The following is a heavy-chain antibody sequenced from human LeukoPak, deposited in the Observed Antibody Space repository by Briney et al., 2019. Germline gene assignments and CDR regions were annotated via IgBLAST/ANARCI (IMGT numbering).Heavy chain of an antibody. D-gene: IGHD5-18*01. J-gene: IGHJ6*02. CDR2: ISWNSGSI. V-gene: IGHV3-9*01. CDR3: AKDIGYSYGMDV. CDR1: GFTFDDYA. Sequence: GRSMRLSCAASGFTFDDYAMHWVRQAPGKGLEWVSGISWNSGSIGYADFVKGRFTISRDNAKNSLYLQMNSLRAEDTALYYCAKDIGYSYGMDVWGQGTTVTVSS.